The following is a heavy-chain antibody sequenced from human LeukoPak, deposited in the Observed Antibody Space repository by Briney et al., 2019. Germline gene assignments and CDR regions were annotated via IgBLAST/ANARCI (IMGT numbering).Heavy chain of an antibody. CDR3: ARVRLTQDYGDYRNYFDY. CDR1: GGSFSGYY. CDR2: INHSGST. Sequence: PSETLSLTCAVYGGSFSGYYWSWIRQPPGKGLEWIGEINHSGSTNYNPSPKSRVTISVDTSKNQFSLKLSSVTAADTAVYYCARVRLTQDYGDYRNYFDYWGQGTLVTVSS. D-gene: IGHD4-17*01. V-gene: IGHV4-34*01. J-gene: IGHJ4*02.